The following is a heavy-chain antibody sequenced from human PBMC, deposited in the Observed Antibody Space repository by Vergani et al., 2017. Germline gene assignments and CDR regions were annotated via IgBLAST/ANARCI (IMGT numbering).Heavy chain of an antibody. D-gene: IGHD1-26*01. V-gene: IGHV4-4*07. J-gene: IGHJ5*02. CDR3: AREGIVGATDWFDP. CDR1: GGSLSSYY. CDR2: IYTSGST. Sequence: QVQLQESGPGLVKPSETLSLTCTVSGGSLSSYYWSWIRQPAGKGLEWIGRIYTSGSTNYNPSLKSRVTMSVDTSKNQFSLKLSSVTAADTAVYYCAREGIVGATDWFDPWGQGTLVTVSS.